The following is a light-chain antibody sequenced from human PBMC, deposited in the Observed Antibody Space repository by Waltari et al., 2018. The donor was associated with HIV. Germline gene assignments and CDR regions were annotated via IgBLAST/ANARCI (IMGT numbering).Light chain of an antibody. J-gene: IGKJ5*01. CDR1: SVFSTSDNVNY. CDR2: AGS. V-gene: IGKV4-1*01. Sequence: DINLTQFPDSLSLSLGERAAIHCRSESSVFSTSDNVNYLAWYQERKGHPPRLRFYAGSSRASGVPARFSATGSRTDFTLTIDNLQADDVGSYFCQQYYSTPTFGRGTRL. CDR3: QQYYSTPT.